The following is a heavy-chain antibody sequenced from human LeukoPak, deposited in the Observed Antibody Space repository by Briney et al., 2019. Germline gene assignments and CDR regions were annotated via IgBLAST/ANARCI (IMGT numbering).Heavy chain of an antibody. D-gene: IGHD2-15*01. J-gene: IGHJ5*02. Sequence: SETLSLTCTVSGGSISSSSYYWGWIRQPPGKGLEWIGYIYHSGSTYYNPSLKSRVTISVDRSKNQFSLKLSSVTVADTAVYYCARDRVVGEENWFDPWGQGTLVTVSS. CDR2: IYHSGST. CDR3: ARDRVVGEENWFDP. CDR1: GGSISSSSYY. V-gene: IGHV4-30-2*01.